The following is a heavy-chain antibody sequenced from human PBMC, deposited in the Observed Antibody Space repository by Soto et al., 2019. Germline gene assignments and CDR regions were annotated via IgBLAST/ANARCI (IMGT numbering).Heavy chain of an antibody. CDR2: INPSGGST. Sequence: LHWVLQAPGQGLEWMGIINPSGGSTSYAQKFQGRVTMTRDTPTSTVYMELSSLRSEDTAVYYCARDGRSSYSSAWYYFDYWGPVTPLSVAS. J-gene: IGHJ4*02. V-gene: IGHV1-46*01. CDR3: ARDGRSSYSSAWYYFDY. D-gene: IGHD6-19*01.